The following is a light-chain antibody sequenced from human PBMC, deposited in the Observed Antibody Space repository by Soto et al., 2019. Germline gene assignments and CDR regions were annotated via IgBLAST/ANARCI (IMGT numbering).Light chain of an antibody. CDR3: SSYTRSSTVV. CDR2: DVI. CDR1: SNDVGGYNH. V-gene: IGLV2-14*01. J-gene: IGLJ3*02. Sequence: QSALTQPASVSGSPGQSITISCTGTSNDVGGYNHVSWYQQNPGKAPKLILYDVISRPSGVSNRFSGSKSGNTASLTISGLQAEDEADYYCSSYTRSSTVVFGGGTKVTVL.